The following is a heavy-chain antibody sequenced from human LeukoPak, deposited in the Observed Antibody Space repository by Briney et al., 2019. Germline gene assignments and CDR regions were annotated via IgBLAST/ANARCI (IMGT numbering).Heavy chain of an antibody. D-gene: IGHD3-10*01. J-gene: IGHJ4*02. Sequence: GGSLRLSCAASGFTFSSYGMHWGRQAPGKGLEWVANIKEDGSGKYYVDSVKGRFTISRDNAKNSLNLQMTSLRADDTAVYYCARDHGSIWGQGTLVTVSS. CDR3: ARDHGSI. CDR2: IKEDGSGK. V-gene: IGHV3-7*01. CDR1: GFTFSSYG.